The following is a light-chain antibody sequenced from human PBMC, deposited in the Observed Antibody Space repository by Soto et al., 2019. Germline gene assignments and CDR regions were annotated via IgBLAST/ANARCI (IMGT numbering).Light chain of an antibody. CDR1: QSISSY. CDR2: HAS. J-gene: IGKJ1*01. CDR3: QQYNSYS. V-gene: IGKV1-5*01. Sequence: IPITQSPSSLSASVGDRVTITCRASQSISSYLNWYQQKPGKAPKLLIYHASNLQSGVPSRFSGSGSGTEFTLTISSLQPDDLATYYCQQYNSYSFGQGTKVDIK.